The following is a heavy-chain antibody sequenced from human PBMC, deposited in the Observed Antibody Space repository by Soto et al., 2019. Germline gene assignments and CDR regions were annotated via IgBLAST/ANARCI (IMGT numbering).Heavy chain of an antibody. CDR3: ARSMADFWSGINWFDP. V-gene: IGHV1-69*06. J-gene: IGHJ5*02. CDR1: GGTFSSYA. CDR2: IIPIFGTA. D-gene: IGHD3-3*01. Sequence: SVKVSCKASGGTFSSYAISWVRQAPGQGLEWMGGIIPIFGTANYAQKSQGRVTITADKSTSTAYMELSSLRSEDTAVYYCARSMADFWSGINWFDPWGQGTLVTVSS.